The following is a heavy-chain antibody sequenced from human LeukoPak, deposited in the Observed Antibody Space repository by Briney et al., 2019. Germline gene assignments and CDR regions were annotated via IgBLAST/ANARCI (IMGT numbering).Heavy chain of an antibody. D-gene: IGHD2-2*01. Sequence: GGSLRLSCAASGFTFDDYGMSWVRQAPGKGLEWVSGINWNGGSTGYADSVKGRFTISRDNAENSLYLQMNSLRAEDTAVYYCAREKVDIVVLPTAYYFDYWGQGTLVTVSS. CDR3: AREKVDIVVLPTAYYFDY. J-gene: IGHJ4*02. CDR1: GFTFDDYG. CDR2: INWNGGST. V-gene: IGHV3-20*04.